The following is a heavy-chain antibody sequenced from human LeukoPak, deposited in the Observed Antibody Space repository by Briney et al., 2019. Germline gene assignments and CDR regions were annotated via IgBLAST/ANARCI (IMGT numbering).Heavy chain of an antibody. V-gene: IGHV1-69*13. Sequence: GASVKVSCKASGGTFSSYAISWVRQAPGQGLEWMGGMIPIFGTANYAQKFQGRVTITADESTSTAYMELSSLRSEDTAVYYCARGGPYYYDSTKTFDYWGQGTLVTVSS. CDR2: MIPIFGTA. CDR3: ARGGPYYYDSTKTFDY. J-gene: IGHJ4*02. CDR1: GGTFSSYA. D-gene: IGHD3-22*01.